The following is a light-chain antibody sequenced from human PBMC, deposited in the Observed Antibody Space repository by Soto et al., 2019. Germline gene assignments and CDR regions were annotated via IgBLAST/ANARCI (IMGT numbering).Light chain of an antibody. J-gene: IGLJ1*01. CDR1: SSDVGGYNY. V-gene: IGLV2-14*01. CDR2: DVS. CDR3: SSYRSSSTVYV. Sequence: QSALTQPASVSGSPGQSITISCTGTSSDVGGYNYVSWYQQHPGEAPKLLIYDVSNRPSGVSNRFSGSKSGNTASLPISGLQAEDEADYYCSSYRSSSTVYVFGTGTKLTVL.